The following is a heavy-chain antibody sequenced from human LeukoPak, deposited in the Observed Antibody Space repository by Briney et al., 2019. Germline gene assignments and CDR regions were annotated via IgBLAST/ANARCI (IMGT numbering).Heavy chain of an antibody. J-gene: IGHJ4*02. CDR3: TRERYYYGSGLDV. CDR1: GFTFSDFW. V-gene: IGHV3-7*01. CDR2: IKGDGSEK. Sequence: GGSLSLSCAASGFTFSDFWINWVRQAPGKGLEWVANIKGDGSEKYYMDSVRGRFTISTDNTKNSVYLQMNSLRAEDTAVYYCTRERYYYGSGLDVWGQGTLVTVSS. D-gene: IGHD3-10*01.